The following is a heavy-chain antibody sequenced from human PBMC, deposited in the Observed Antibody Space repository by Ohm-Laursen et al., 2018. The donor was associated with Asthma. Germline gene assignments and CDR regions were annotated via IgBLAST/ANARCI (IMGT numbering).Heavy chain of an antibody. D-gene: IGHD1-7*01. CDR3: ARDMGSLELLNYYYGMDV. CDR2: TYYRSKWYN. Sequence: QTLSLTCAISGDSVSSNSAAWNWIRQSPSRGLEWLGRTYYRSKWYNDYAVSVKSRITINPDTSKNQFSLQLNSVTPEDTAVYYCARDMGSLELLNYYYGMDVWGQGTTVTVSS. CDR1: GDSVSSNSAA. V-gene: IGHV6-1*01. J-gene: IGHJ6*02.